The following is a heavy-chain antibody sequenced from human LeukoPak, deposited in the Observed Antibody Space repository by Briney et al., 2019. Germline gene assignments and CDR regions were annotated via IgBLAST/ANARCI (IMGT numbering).Heavy chain of an antibody. Sequence: SETLSLTCTVSGGSISSGGYYWSWIRQHPGKGLEWIGYIYYSGSTYYNPSLKSRVTISVDTSKNQFSLKLSSVTAADTAVYYCARVPPRYCSSTSCLVYWGQGTLVTVSS. J-gene: IGHJ4*02. CDR3: ARVPPRYCSSTSCLVY. CDR1: GGSISSGGYY. CDR2: IYYSGST. D-gene: IGHD2-2*01. V-gene: IGHV4-31*03.